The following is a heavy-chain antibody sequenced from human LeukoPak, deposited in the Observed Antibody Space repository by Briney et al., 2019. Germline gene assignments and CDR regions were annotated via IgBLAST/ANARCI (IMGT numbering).Heavy chain of an antibody. CDR2: INHSGST. CDR1: GGSFSGYY. D-gene: IGHD3-22*01. Sequence: SETLSLTCAVSGGSFSGYYWSWIRQPPRKGLEWIGEINHSGSTNYNPSLKSRVTISVDTSKNQFSLKMSSVTAADTAVYYCARGIRGYSYYFDYWGQGTLVTVPS. J-gene: IGHJ4*02. CDR3: ARGIRGYSYYFDY. V-gene: IGHV4-34*01.